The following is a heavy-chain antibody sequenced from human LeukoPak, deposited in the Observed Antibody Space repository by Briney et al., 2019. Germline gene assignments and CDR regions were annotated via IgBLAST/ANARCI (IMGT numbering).Heavy chain of an antibody. V-gene: IGHV6-1*01. CDR1: GDSVSRDGAG. CDR2: TYYRSKWYY. CDR3: ARGGLVRGTLNSLIGFDI. Sequence: SQTLSLTCAISGDSVSRDGAGWGWQRPSPSRGLESLGRTYYRSKWYYDYVESVRGRFSVNADTAKHQYSLQLNSEDLEDEAFYFCARGGLVRGTLNSLIGFDIWGQGKMVTVSS. D-gene: IGHD3-10*01. J-gene: IGHJ3*02.